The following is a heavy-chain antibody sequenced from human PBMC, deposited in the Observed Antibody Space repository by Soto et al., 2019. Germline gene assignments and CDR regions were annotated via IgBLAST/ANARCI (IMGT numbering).Heavy chain of an antibody. CDR2: IFGSGRGT. V-gene: IGHV3-23*01. Sequence: VGSLRLSCAASGLTFSSYAMNWVRQTAGKGLEWVSAIFGSGRGTFYADSVKGRFTISRDNSENTLYLQMHSLRADDTAVYYCARGIGSSTYYGMDVWGQGTTVTVSS. CDR3: ARGIGSSTYYGMDV. D-gene: IGHD3-10*01. J-gene: IGHJ6*02. CDR1: GLTFSSYA.